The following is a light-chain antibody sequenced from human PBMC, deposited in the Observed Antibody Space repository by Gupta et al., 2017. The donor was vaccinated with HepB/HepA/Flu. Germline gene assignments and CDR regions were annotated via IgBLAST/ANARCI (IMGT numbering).Light chain of an antibody. CDR3: GTWDSSLSAYV. Sequence: QSVLTQPPPVSAAPGQKVTISCAGSSPNIGNNYVSWYQQLPGTAPKLLIYDNNKRPSGIPDRFSGSKTGTSATLGITGLQTGDEADYYCGTWDSSLSAYVFGTGTKVTVL. J-gene: IGLJ1*01. V-gene: IGLV1-51*01. CDR2: DNN. CDR1: SPNIGNNY.